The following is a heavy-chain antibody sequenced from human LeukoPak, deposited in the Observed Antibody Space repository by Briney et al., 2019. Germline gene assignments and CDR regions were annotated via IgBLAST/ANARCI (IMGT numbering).Heavy chain of an antibody. CDR1: GYRFTSYW. Sequence: GESLKISCKGSGYRFTSYWIAWVRQMPGKGLEWMGIINPGDSDTRYSPSFQGQVTISADKSISTAYLQWSSLKASDTAIYYCARQGPYCSGSYDFWGQGTLVTVSS. CDR2: INPGDSDT. V-gene: IGHV5-51*01. CDR3: ARQGPYCSGSYDF. D-gene: IGHD3-10*01. J-gene: IGHJ4*02.